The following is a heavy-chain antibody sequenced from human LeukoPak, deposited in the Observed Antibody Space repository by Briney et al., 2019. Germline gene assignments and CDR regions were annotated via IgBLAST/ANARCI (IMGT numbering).Heavy chain of an antibody. D-gene: IGHD3-10*01. J-gene: IGHJ4*02. CDR2: IYYSGST. CDR3: AREGVLWFGELPY. V-gene: IGHV4-30-4*01. Sequence: PSQTLSLTCTVSGGSISSGDYYWSWIRQPPGKGLEWIGYIYYSGSTYYNPSLKSRVTISVDTSKNQFSLKLSSVTAADTAVYYRAREGVLWFGELPYWGQGTLVTVSS. CDR1: GGSISSGDYY.